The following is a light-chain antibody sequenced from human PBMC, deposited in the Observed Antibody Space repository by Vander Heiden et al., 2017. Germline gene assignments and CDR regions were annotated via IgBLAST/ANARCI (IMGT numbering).Light chain of an antibody. V-gene: IGKV1-39*01. Sequence: DIQMTQSPSSLSASVGDRVTITCRASQPITNYLNWYQQRPGEAPKLLIYLASNLQSGVPLRFSGSGSGADFTLNISRLQPEDFATYCCQQSDSTPFTFGQGTTLEIK. CDR1: QPITNY. CDR3: QQSDSTPFT. J-gene: IGKJ2*01. CDR2: LAS.